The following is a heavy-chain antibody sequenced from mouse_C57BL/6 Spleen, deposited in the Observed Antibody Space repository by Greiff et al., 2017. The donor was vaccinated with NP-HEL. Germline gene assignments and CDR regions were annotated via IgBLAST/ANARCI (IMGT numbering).Heavy chain of an antibody. V-gene: IGHV5-4*01. J-gene: IGHJ3*01. CDR1: GFTFSSYA. Sequence: EVKLMESGGGLVKPGGSLKLSCAASGFTFSSYAMSWVRQTPEKRLEWVATISDGGSYTYYPDNVKGRFTISRDNAKNNLYLQMSHLKSEDTAMYYCARDDYSNLAWFAYWGQGTLVTVSA. CDR3: ARDDYSNLAWFAY. CDR2: ISDGGSYT. D-gene: IGHD2-5*01.